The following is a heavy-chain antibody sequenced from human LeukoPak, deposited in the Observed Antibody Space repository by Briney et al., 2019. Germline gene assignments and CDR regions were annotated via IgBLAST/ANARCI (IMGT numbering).Heavy chain of an antibody. CDR2: IIPILGIA. Sequence: ASVKVSCKASGGTFSSYAISWVRQAPGQGLEWMGRIIPILGIANYAQKFQGRVTITADKSTSTAYMELSSLRSEDTAVYYCASARSAHLRRTQAFDIWGQGTMVTVSS. CDR1: GGTFSSYA. V-gene: IGHV1-69*04. D-gene: IGHD5/OR15-5a*01. CDR3: ASARSAHLRRTQAFDI. J-gene: IGHJ3*02.